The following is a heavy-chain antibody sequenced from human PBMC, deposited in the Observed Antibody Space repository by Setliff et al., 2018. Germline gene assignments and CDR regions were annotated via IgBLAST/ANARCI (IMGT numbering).Heavy chain of an antibody. D-gene: IGHD1-1*01. CDR2: ISGSGGST. CDR3: ARTTGYRLEGDFDY. CDR1: GFTFSSYA. J-gene: IGHJ4*02. Sequence: GGSLRLSCAASGFTFSSYAMSWVRQAPGKGLEWVSAISGSGGSTYYADSVKGRFTISRDNSKNTLYLQMNSLRAEDTAVYYCARTTGYRLEGDFDYWGQGTLGTAPQ. V-gene: IGHV3-23*01.